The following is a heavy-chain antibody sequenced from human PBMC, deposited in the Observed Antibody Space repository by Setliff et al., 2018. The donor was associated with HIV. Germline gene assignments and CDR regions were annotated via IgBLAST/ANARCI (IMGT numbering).Heavy chain of an antibody. CDR2: VSPSIGNS. D-gene: IGHD2-15*01. CDR1: GYSFTKYE. CDR3: ARAGAAETSHFDH. V-gene: IGHV1-8*01. J-gene: IGHJ4*02. Sequence: ASVKVSCKASGYSFTKYEINWVRQAPGQGLEWLGWVSPSIGNSDFAQKFKGRISLTTDTSIRTAYMELRGLKSDDTAVYFCARAGAAETSHFDHWGQGTLVTVSS.